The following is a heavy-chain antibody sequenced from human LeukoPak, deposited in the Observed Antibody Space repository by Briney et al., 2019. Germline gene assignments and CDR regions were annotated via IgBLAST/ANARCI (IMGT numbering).Heavy chain of an antibody. D-gene: IGHD3-10*01. V-gene: IGHV3-43*01. CDR2: ISWDGGST. CDR3: AKDSGGSGSSLDY. Sequence: GGSLSLSCAVSGFTFDDYTMHWVRQAPGKGLQWVSLISWDGGSTYYADSVKGRFTISRDNSKNSLYLEMNSLRTEDTALYYCAKDSGGSGSSLDYWGQGTLVTVSS. CDR1: GFTFDDYT. J-gene: IGHJ4*02.